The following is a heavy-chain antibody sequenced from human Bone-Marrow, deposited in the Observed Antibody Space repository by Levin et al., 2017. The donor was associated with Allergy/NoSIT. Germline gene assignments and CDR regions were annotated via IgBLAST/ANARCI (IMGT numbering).Heavy chain of an antibody. D-gene: IGHD3-10*01. CDR1: GFSFDDYA. CDR2: MNFITAIT. V-gene: IGHV3-9*01. CDR3: TRVKASYYAMDV. J-gene: IGHJ6*02. Sequence: SLKISCAASGFSFDDYAIHWVRQPPGKGLEWVSTMNFITAITAYADAVKGRFTISRGNAKNSLYLQMDSLRVEDTALYYCTRVKASYYAMDVWGQGTTVTVSS.